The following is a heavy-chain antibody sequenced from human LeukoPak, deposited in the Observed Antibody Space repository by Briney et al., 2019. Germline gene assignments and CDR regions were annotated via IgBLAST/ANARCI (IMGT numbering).Heavy chain of an antibody. J-gene: IGHJ2*01. V-gene: IGHV4-38-2*02. CDR2: IYHSGST. D-gene: IGHD6-13*01. Sequence: PSETLSLTCTVSGYSISSGYYWGWIRPPPGKGLEWIGSIYHSGSTYYNPSLKSRVTISVDTSKNQFSLKLSSVTAADTAVYYCARDRKPLVRTWYFDLWGRGTLVTVSS. CDR1: GYSISSGYY. CDR3: ARDRKPLVRTWYFDL.